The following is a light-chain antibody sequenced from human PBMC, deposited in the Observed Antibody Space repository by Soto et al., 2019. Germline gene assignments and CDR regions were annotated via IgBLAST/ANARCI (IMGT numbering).Light chain of an antibody. CDR1: QSVSSN. CDR3: QQDNNWPRALT. CDR2: GAS. Sequence: EIVMTQSPATLSVSPGERATFSFGASQSVSSNLAWYQQKPGQAPRLLIYGASTRATGIPARFSGSGSGTEFTLTISSLQSEDFAVYYCQQDNNWPRALTFGGGTKVDIK. J-gene: IGKJ4*01. V-gene: IGKV3-15*01.